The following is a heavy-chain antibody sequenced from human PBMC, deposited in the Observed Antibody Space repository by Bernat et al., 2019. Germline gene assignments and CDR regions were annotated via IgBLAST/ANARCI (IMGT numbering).Heavy chain of an antibody. J-gene: IGHJ4*02. D-gene: IGHD2-2*02. CDR1: GFTFSNAW. Sequence: EVQLVESGGGLVKPGGSLRLSCAASGFTFSNAWMNWVRQAPGKGLEWVGRIKSKTDGGTTDYAAPVKGRFTISSDESKNTLYLQMNSLKTEDTAVYYCTRDDGSSTSCYSTAVDYWGQGTLVTVSS. V-gene: IGHV3-15*07. CDR3: TRDDGSSTSCYSTAVDY. CDR2: IKSKTDGGTT.